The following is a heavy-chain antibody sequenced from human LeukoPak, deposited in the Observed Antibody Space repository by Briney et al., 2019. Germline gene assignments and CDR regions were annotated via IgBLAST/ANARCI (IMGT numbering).Heavy chain of an antibody. V-gene: IGHV1-18*01. D-gene: IGHD3-22*01. CDR1: GYTFTSYG. CDR3: ARGHYDGGGYPFYFDY. J-gene: IGHJ4*02. Sequence: ASVKVSCKASGYTFTSYGISWVRQAPGQGLEWMGHISAHNSIPNNAQNLQVRVTMTTDTSTNTAYMELRSLRSDDTAVYYCARGHYDGGGYPFYFDYWGQGTLLTVSS. CDR2: ISAHNSIP.